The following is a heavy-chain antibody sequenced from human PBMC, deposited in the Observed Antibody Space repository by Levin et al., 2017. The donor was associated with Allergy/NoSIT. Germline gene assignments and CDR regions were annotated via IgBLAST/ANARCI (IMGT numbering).Heavy chain of an antibody. CDR2: ITGSGDDT. CDR1: GFTFSPYA. D-gene: IGHD1-26*01. J-gene: IGHJ4*02. CDR3: AKDDIVITVGAIGQ. Sequence: GGSLRLSCAASGFTFSPYAMSWVRQAPGKGLEWVSSITGSGDDTYYADSVKGRFTISRDNSKNTLYLQMNSLRTEDTALYYCAKDDIVITVGAIGQWGQGTLVTVSS. V-gene: IGHV3-23*01.